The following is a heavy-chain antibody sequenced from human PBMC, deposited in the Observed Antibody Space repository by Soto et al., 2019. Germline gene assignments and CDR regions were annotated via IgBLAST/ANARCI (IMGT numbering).Heavy chain of an antibody. Sequence: EVQILESGGALIQPGGSLRLSCAASGFTSSMTWVRQAPGKGLEWVSASDFSGRLTYYADSVKGRFTIFRDTSVNTLFLQMTRLRTEDTAVYYCANILVGQWLVPGGYWGPGTLVTVSS. CDR2: SDFSGRLT. V-gene: IGHV3-23*01. CDR1: GFTSS. D-gene: IGHD6-19*01. CDR3: ANILVGQWLVPGGY. J-gene: IGHJ4*02.